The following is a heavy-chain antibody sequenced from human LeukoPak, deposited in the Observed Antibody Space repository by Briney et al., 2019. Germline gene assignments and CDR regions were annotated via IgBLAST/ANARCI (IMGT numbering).Heavy chain of an antibody. D-gene: IGHD2-15*01. CDR2: IYYSGST. Sequence: SETLSLTCTVSGGSISSSSYYWGWIRQPPGKGLEWIGSIYYSGSTYYNPSLKSRVTISVDTSKNQFSLKLSSVTAADTAVYYCARGSFNYFDYWGQGTLVTVSS. J-gene: IGHJ4*02. CDR1: GGSISSSSYY. CDR3: ARGSFNYFDY. V-gene: IGHV4-39*01.